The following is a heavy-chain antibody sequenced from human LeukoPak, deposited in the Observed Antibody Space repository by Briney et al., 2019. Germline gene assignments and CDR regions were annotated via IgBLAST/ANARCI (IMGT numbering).Heavy chain of an antibody. CDR2: IIPILGIA. CDR3: ARGSIEGAAAGIDY. Sequence: ASVKVSCKASGGTFSSYAISWVRQAPGQGLEWMGRIIPILGIANYAQKFQGRVTITADKSTSTAYMELSSLRSEDTAVYYCARGSIEGAAAGIDYWGQGTLVTVSS. D-gene: IGHD6-13*01. V-gene: IGHV1-69*04. J-gene: IGHJ4*02. CDR1: GGTFSSYA.